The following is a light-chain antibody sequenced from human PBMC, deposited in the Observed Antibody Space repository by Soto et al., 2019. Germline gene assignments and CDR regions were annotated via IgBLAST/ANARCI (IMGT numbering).Light chain of an antibody. V-gene: IGKV1-5*03. J-gene: IGKJ3*01. CDR3: QRYNSYPFT. CDR2: KAS. CDR1: QSISGW. Sequence: DIQMTQSPSTLSASEGXRVXIXXXASQSISGWLAWYQQKPGKAPKLLIYKASSLESGVPSRFSGSGSGTEFTLTISSLQPDDSATYYCQRYNSYPFTFGPGTKVDIK.